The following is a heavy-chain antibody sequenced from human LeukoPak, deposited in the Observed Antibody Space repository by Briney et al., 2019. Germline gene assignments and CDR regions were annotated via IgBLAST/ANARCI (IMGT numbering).Heavy chain of an antibody. J-gene: IGHJ4*02. V-gene: IGHV3-23*01. Sequence: GGSLRLSCEASGFTFNNYVMTWVRQAPGKGLEWVSSISASAAMTYYADSVKGRFTASRDNSNNRLYLHMSGLTAADTAAYYCAKDRSIGTYYTFDHWGQGSLVTVSS. D-gene: IGHD1-26*01. CDR2: ISASAAMT. CDR1: GFTFNNYV. CDR3: AKDRSIGTYYTFDH.